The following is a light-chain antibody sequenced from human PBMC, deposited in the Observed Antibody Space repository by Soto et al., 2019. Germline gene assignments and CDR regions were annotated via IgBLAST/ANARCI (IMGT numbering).Light chain of an antibody. J-gene: IGKJ3*01. CDR3: HQYGISPIFA. Sequence: EIVMTQSPATLSVSPGERATLSCRASQSVSSNLAWYQQKPGQAPRLLIYGASTRATGIPARFSGSGSGTEFTLTIRSLQSEDFAVYYCHQYGISPIFAFGPGTKVDIK. CDR1: QSVSSN. CDR2: GAS. V-gene: IGKV3-15*01.